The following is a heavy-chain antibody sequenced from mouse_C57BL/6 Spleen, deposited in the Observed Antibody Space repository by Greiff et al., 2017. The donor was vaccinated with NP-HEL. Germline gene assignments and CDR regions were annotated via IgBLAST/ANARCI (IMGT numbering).Heavy chain of an antibody. D-gene: IGHD1-1*01. Sequence: DVKLQESGGGLVKPGGSLKLSCAASGFTFSSYAMSWVRQTPEKRLEWVATISDGGSYTYYPDNVKGRFTISRDNAKNNLYLQMSHLKSEDTAMYYCARDLDYGSSYVFDYWGQGTTLTVSS. J-gene: IGHJ2*01. CDR1: GFTFSSYA. V-gene: IGHV5-4*01. CDR2: ISDGGSYT. CDR3: ARDLDYGSSYVFDY.